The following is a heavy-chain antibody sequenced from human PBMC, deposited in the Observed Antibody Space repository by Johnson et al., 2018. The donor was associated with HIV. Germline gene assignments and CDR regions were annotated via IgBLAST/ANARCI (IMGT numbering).Heavy chain of an antibody. CDR1: GFTFSDYY. D-gene: IGHD5-18*01. Sequence: QVQLVESGGGLVKPGGSLRLSCAASGFTFSDYYMSWIRQAPGKGPEWISYIRTSSSTIYYADSVKGRFTISRDNSKNTLYLQMNSLRADDTAVYYCAKGEQLWSVASAFHSWGQGTMLTVSS. CDR3: AKGEQLWSVASAFHS. V-gene: IGHV3-11*01. CDR2: IRTSSSTI. J-gene: IGHJ3*02.